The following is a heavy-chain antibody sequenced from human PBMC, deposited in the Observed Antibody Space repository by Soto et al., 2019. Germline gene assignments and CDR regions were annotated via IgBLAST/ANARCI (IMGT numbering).Heavy chain of an antibody. D-gene: IGHD2-2*01. CDR1: GFTFSSYW. V-gene: IGHV3-7*01. J-gene: IGHJ4*02. CDR3: ARGFGEGYCISTSCSDSPY. CDR2: IKQDGSEK. Sequence: VGSLRLSCAASGFTFSSYWMSWVRQAPGKGLEWVANIKQDGSEKYYVDSVKGRFTISRDNAKNSLYLQMNSLRAEDTAVYYCARGFGEGYCISTSCSDSPYWGQGTLVTVSS.